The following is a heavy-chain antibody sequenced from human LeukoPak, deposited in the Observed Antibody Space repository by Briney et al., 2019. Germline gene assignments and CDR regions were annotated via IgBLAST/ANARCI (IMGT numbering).Heavy chain of an antibody. V-gene: IGHV6-1*01. CDR2: TYYRSRWYT. D-gene: IGHD7-27*01. CDR1: GDSVSNYSAA. Sequence: SQTLSLTCAISGDSVSNYSAAWEWIWQSPSRGLEWLGRTYYRSRWYTDYAPSVRSRVTISADTSKNQFSLQLNSVSPEDTAMYYCGRSLRGAYLGALDYWGQGTLLTASS. J-gene: IGHJ4*02. CDR3: GRSLRGAYLGALDY.